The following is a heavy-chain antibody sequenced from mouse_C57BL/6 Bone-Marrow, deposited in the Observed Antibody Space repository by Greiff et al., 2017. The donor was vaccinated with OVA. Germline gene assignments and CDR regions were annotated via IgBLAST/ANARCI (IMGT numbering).Heavy chain of an antibody. CDR2: IDPANGNT. Sequence: VQLKESVAELVRPGASVKLSCTASGFNIKNTYMHWVKQRPEQGLEWIGRIDPANGNTKYAPKFQGKATITADTSSNTAYLQLSSLTSEDTAIYYCAGDYGSSYECDYWGQGTTLTVSA. CDR1: GFNIKNTY. D-gene: IGHD1-1*01. CDR3: AGDYGSSYECDY. J-gene: IGHJ2*01. V-gene: IGHV14-3*01.